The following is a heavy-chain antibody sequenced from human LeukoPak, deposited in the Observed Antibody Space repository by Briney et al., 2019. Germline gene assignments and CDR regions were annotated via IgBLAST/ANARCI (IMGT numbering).Heavy chain of an antibody. CDR2: IYHSGST. J-gene: IGHJ3*02. D-gene: IGHD6-13*01. CDR3: ARQRYSSSWYPSAFDI. V-gene: IGHV4-38-2*01. CDR1: GYSISSGYY. Sequence: SETLSLTCAVSGYSISSGYYWGWIRQPPGKGLEWIGSIYHSGSTYYNPSLKSRVTISVDTPKNQFSLKLSSVTAADTAVYYCARQRYSSSWYPSAFDIWGQGTMVTVSS.